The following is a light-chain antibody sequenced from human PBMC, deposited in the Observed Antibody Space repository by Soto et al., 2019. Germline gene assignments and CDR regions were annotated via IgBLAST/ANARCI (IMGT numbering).Light chain of an antibody. J-gene: IGKJ4*01. V-gene: IGKV3-15*01. CDR2: ATS. Sequence: EIVMTQSPATLSVSPGERATLSCRASHRVSSYLAWYQQKPGQAPRLLIYATSTRATGIPARFSGSGSGTEFTLTISSLQSEAFAVYYCQQYNTWPLTFGGGTKVEIK. CDR1: HRVSSY. CDR3: QQYNTWPLT.